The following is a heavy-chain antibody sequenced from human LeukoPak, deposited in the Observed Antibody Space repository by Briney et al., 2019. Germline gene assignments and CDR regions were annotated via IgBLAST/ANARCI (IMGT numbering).Heavy chain of an antibody. Sequence: GGSLRLSCAASGFTFSSFDMHWVRQPPGQGLEWVSTIGTASDTYYPGSVEGRFTLSRDNAKNSLYLQMNSLRAEDTAVYYCATLTGSYPPSSFGYWGQGTLVTVSS. J-gene: IGHJ4*02. CDR3: ATLTGSYPPSSFGY. CDR2: IGTASDT. CDR1: GFTFSSFD. D-gene: IGHD1-26*01. V-gene: IGHV3-13*01.